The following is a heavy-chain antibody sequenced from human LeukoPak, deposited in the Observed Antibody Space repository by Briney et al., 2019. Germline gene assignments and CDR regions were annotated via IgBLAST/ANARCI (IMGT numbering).Heavy chain of an antibody. CDR1: GGSFSCYY. CDR3: ASRHPAASGTPFDP. D-gene: IGHD1-14*01. V-gene: IGHV4-34*01. CDR2: INHSGST. J-gene: IGHJ5*02. Sequence: ETLSLTCAVYGGSFSCYYWSWIRQPPGKGLEWIGEINHSGSTNYNPSLKSRVTISVDTSKNQFSLKLSSVTAAYTAVYYCASRHPAASGTPFDPWGQGTLVTVSS.